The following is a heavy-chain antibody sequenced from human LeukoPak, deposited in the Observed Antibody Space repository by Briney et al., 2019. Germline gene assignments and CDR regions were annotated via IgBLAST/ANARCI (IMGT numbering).Heavy chain of an antibody. J-gene: IGHJ4*02. CDR2: IRCDGSNK. CDR3: AKPHTVAGLGY. V-gene: IGHV3-30*02. D-gene: IGHD6-19*01. CDR1: GFTFSSYG. Sequence: PAGSLRLSCAASGFTFSSYGMHWLRQAPGKGRVWVAFIRCDGSNKYYADSVKGRFTISRDNSKNTLYLQMNSLRAKDMYVCACAKPHTVAGLGYCGQGTLVTVSS.